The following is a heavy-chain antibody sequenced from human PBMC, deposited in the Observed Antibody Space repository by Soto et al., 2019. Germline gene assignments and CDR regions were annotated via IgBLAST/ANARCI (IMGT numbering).Heavy chain of an antibody. Sequence: SETLSLTCAVSGGSISSSNWWSWVRQPPGKGLEWIGYIYYSGSTYYNPSLKSRVTISVGTSKNQFSLKLSSVTAADTAVYYCAREPINWGQGTLVTVSS. V-gene: IGHV4-4*02. CDR1: GGSISSSNW. J-gene: IGHJ4*02. CDR2: IYYSGST. D-gene: IGHD5-12*01. CDR3: AREPIN.